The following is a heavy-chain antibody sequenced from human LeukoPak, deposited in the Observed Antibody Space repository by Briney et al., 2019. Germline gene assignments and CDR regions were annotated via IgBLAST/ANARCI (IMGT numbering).Heavy chain of an antibody. CDR3: ARRSIAVAAWFDP. D-gene: IGHD6-19*01. CDR1: GGSISSYC. CDR2: IYYSGST. J-gene: IGHJ5*02. Sequence: SETLSLTCTVSGGSISSYCWSWIRQPPGKGLERIGYIYYSGSTNYNPSLKSRVTISVDTSKNQFSLKLSSVTAADTAVYYCARRSIAVAAWFDPWGQGTLVTVSS. V-gene: IGHV4-59*01.